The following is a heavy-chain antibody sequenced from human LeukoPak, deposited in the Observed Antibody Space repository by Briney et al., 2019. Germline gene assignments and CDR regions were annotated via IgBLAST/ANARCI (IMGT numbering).Heavy chain of an antibody. V-gene: IGHV4-59*12. J-gene: IGHJ6*02. Sequence: SETLSLTCTVSGGSINNYYWYWIRQPPGKGLEWIGYIYYSGSTNYNPSLKSRVTISVDTSKNQFSLKLSSVTAADTAVYYCARDLGPMTTVDYYGMDVWGQGTTVTVSS. D-gene: IGHD4-23*01. CDR3: ARDLGPMTTVDYYGMDV. CDR1: GGSINNYY. CDR2: IYYSGST.